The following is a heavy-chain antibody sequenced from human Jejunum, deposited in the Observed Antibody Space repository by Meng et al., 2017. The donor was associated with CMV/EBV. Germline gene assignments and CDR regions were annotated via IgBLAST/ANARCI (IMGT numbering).Heavy chain of an antibody. CDR2: IYWDDDK. V-gene: IGHV2-5*02. CDR3: AHRHRLRDFDY. CDR1: GFSLSTSGVG. D-gene: IGHD4-17*01. J-gene: IGHJ4*02. Sequence: QVTLKESGSTLVKPPQIITRTCTFSGFSLSTSGVGVGWIRQPPGKALEWLALIYWDDDKRYSPSLKIRLTITKDTSKNQVVLTLTNIDPVDTATYYCAHRHRLRDFDYWGQGTLVTVSS.